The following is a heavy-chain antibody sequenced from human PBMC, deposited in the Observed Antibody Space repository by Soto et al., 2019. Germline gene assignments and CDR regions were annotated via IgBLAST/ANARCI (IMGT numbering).Heavy chain of an antibody. CDR3: AREVHCSGGSCSHDAFDI. V-gene: IGHV1-46*01. J-gene: IGHJ3*02. CDR1: GYTFTSYF. CDR2: INPSGGST. D-gene: IGHD2-15*01. Sequence: ASVKVSCKASGYTFTSYFMHWVRQAPGQGLEWMGIINPSGGSTSYAQKFQGRVTMTRDTSTSTVYMELSSLRSEDTAVYYCAREVHCSGGSCSHDAFDIWGQGTMVTVSS.